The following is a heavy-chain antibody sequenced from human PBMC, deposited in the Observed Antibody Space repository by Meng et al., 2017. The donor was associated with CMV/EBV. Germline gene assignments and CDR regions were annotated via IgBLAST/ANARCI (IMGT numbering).Heavy chain of an antibody. J-gene: IGHJ4*02. Sequence: GGSLRLSCAASGFTFGSYGMHWVRQAPGKGLEWVAFIRYDGSNKYYADSVKGRFTISRDNSKNTLYLQMNSLRAEDTAVYYCALLGWGDYVFVFDYWGQGTLVTVSS. CDR3: ALLGWGDYVFVFDY. CDR2: IRYDGSNK. V-gene: IGHV3-30*02. D-gene: IGHD4-17*01. CDR1: GFTFGSYG.